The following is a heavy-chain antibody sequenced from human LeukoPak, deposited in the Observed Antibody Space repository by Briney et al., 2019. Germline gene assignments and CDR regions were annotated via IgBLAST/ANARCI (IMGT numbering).Heavy chain of an antibody. V-gene: IGHV4-4*07. J-gene: IGHJ4*02. CDR1: GGYISDYF. Sequence: SETLSLTCTVSGGYISDYFWGWIRQPPGKGLEWIGRIYSTGGTDDNPSLAGRVTMSLDTSRNQFFLRLISVTAADTAVYYCARENRDYITSGYHYEAWGQGKLVTVSS. CDR3: ARENRDYITSGYHYEA. CDR2: IYSTGGT. D-gene: IGHD3-22*01.